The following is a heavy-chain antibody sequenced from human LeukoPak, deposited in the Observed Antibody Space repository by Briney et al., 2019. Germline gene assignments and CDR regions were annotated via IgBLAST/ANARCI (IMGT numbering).Heavy chain of an antibody. CDR2: IYYSGTT. J-gene: IGHJ6*03. CDR3: ARGRGGSHYYYYYMDV. Sequence: SETLSLTCAVSGGSISSGGYSWTWIRQPPGKGLECIGHIYYSGTTYYNPSLKSRVTISVDTSKNQFSLKLSSVTAADTAVYYCARGRGGSHYYYYYMDVWGKGTTVTVSS. CDR1: GGSISSGGYS. V-gene: IGHV4-30-4*07. D-gene: IGHD3-10*01.